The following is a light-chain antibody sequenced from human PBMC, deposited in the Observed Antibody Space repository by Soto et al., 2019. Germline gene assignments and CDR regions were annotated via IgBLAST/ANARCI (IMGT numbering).Light chain of an antibody. J-gene: IGKJ1*01. CDR3: QQYNSYSGT. CDR2: DAS. V-gene: IGKV1-13*02. Sequence: AIQLTQSPSFLSASVGDRVTITCRASQDITNYLAWYLQKPGKAPKLLIYDASSLESGVPSRFSGSGSGTEFTLTISSLQPDDFATYYCQQYNSYSGTFGQGTKVDNK. CDR1: QDITNY.